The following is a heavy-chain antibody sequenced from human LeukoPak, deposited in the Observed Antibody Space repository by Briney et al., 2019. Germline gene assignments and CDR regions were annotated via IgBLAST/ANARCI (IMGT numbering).Heavy chain of an antibody. D-gene: IGHD2-15*01. CDR3: ARTYCSGGSCYYYGMDV. J-gene: IGHJ6*02. CDR2: IYHSGST. Sequence: SGTLSLTCAVSGGSISSSNWWSWVRQPPGKGLEWIGEIYHSGSTNYNPSLKSRVTISVDKSKNQFSLKLSSVTAADTAVYYCARTYCSGGSCYYYGMDVWGQGTRSPSP. V-gene: IGHV4-4*02. CDR1: GGSISSSNW.